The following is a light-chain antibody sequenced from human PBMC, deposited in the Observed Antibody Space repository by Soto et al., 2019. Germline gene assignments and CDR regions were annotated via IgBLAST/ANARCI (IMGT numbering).Light chain of an antibody. CDR1: QSVTSNY. CDR2: GIS. V-gene: IGKV3-20*01. CDR3: QQYTDWPLT. J-gene: IGKJ1*01. Sequence: EVVMTQSPATLSVSPGERATLSCRASQSVTSNYLAWYQQKPGQTPRLLICGISTRATGVPDRFSGSGSGTDFTLTISRLEPEDFAVYYCQQYTDWPLTFGQGTKVDIK.